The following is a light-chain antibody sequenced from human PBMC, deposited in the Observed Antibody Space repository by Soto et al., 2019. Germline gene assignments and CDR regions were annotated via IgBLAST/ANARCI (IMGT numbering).Light chain of an antibody. J-gene: IGKJ2*01. CDR3: HQYLSAPFT. CDR2: WAS. Sequence: TVMTQSPDSLAVSLGERATINCKSSQPVLYSSNNRSYLAWYQQRPGQPPKLLIYWASTRESGVPDRFSGSGSGTDFTLTITSLQAEDVAVYYCHQYLSAPFTFGQGTKLEIK. CDR1: QPVLYSSNNRSY. V-gene: IGKV4-1*01.